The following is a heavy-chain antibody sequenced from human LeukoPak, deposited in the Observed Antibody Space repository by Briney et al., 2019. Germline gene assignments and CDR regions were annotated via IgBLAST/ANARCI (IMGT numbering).Heavy chain of an antibody. CDR3: ARDRFGIAAAGTFDY. CDR1: GFTFSSYW. CDR2: IKQDGSEK. Sequence: GGSLRLSCAASGFTFSSYWMSWVRQAPGKGLEWVANIKQDGSEKYYVDSVKGRFTISRDNAKNSLYLQMNSLRAEDTAVYYCARDRFGIAAAGTFDYWGQGTLVTVSS. V-gene: IGHV3-7*01. D-gene: IGHD6-13*01. J-gene: IGHJ4*02.